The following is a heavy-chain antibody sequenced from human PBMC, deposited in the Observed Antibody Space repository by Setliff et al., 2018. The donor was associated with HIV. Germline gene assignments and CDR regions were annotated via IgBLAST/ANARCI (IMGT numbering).Heavy chain of an antibody. J-gene: IGHJ6*03. CDR1: GYSFTSSD. D-gene: IGHD6-19*01. CDR2: MNPNSGNT. CDR3: ARGAWYTSGWYSSRYLDV. Sequence: ASVKVSCKASGYSFTSSDINWVRQGTGQGLEWMGWMNPNSGNTGYAQKFQGRVTMTRDTSIKTAYMELSSLRSEDTAVYYCARGAWYTSGWYSSRYLDVWGKGTKDSVAS. V-gene: IGHV1-8*02.